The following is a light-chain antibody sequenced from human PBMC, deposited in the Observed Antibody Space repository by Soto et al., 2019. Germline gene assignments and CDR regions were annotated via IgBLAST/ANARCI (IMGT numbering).Light chain of an antibody. CDR3: VLYMGSGISV. CDR2: STN. CDR1: SGSVSTSYY. V-gene: IGLV8-61*01. J-gene: IGLJ3*02. Sequence: QTVVTQEPSFSVSPGGTVTLTCGLSSGSVSTSYYPSWYQQTPGQAPRTLIYSTNTRSSGVPDRFSGSILGNKAALTITGAQADDESDYYCVLYMGSGISVSGGGTQRTVL.